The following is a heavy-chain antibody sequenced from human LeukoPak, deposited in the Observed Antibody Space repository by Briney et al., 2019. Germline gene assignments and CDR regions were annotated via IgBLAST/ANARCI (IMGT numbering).Heavy chain of an antibody. J-gene: IGHJ4*02. CDR1: GFSFSTYA. CDR2: ISDSGGYT. V-gene: IGHV3-23*01. Sequence: GGSLRLSCAASGFSFSTYATSWVRQAPGKGLEWVSVISDSGGYTYYADSVKGRFTISRDNSKNTLYLQMNSLRAEDTAVYYCAKRSYYGSGALDYWGQGTLVTISS. D-gene: IGHD3-10*01. CDR3: AKRSYYGSGALDY.